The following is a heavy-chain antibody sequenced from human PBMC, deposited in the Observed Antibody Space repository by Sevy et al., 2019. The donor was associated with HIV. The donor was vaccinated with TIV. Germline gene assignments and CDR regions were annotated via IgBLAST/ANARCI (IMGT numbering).Heavy chain of an antibody. CDR2: INPKSGGT. CDR1: GYTFTDYY. CDR3: ARVVEPAGIDPFYYGVDV. Sequence: ASVKVSCKASGYTFTDYYIHWVRQAPGQGLEWMGWINPKSGGTNYAQKFHGRVTMTRDTSISTAYMELSRLRSDDTAVHYCARVVEPAGIDPFYYGVDVWGPGATVTVS. V-gene: IGHV1-2*02. J-gene: IGHJ6*02. D-gene: IGHD2-2*02.